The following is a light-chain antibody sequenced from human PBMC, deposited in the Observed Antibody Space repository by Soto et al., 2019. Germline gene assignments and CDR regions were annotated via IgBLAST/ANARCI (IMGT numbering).Light chain of an antibody. Sequence: IEMTQYPSSLSASIADRVTITCRTSQSISNYLNWYQQKPREAPKLLIYLASTLQSGVPSRFSGSGSGTDFTLTISSLQAEDVAVYYCQQYSSTLWTFGQGTNVDIK. V-gene: IGKV1-39*01. CDR2: LAS. CDR3: QQYSSTLWT. J-gene: IGKJ1*01. CDR1: QSISNY.